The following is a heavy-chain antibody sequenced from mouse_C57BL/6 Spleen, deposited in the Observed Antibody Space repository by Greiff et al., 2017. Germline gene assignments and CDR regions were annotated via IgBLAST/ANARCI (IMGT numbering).Heavy chain of an antibody. CDR3: ARGEDGSYAMDY. D-gene: IGHD2-3*01. J-gene: IGHJ4*01. CDR2: IYPGDGDT. CDR1: GYAFSSYW. V-gene: IGHV1-80*01. Sequence: QVQLQQSGAELVKPGASVKISCKASGYAFSSYWMNWVKQRPGTGLEWIGQIYPGDGDTNYNGKFKGKATLTADKSSSTAYMQLSSLTSKDSAGEFCARGEDGSYAMDYWGQGTSVTVSA.